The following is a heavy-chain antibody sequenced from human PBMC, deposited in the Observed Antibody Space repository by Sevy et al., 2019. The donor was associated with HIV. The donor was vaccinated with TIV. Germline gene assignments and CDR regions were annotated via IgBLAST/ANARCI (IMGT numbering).Heavy chain of an antibody. CDR3: AKDNTIFGVVTRRWFDP. CDR2: IWYDGSNK. Sequence: GGSLRLSCAASGFTFSSYGMHWVRQAPGKGLEWVAVIWYDGSNKYYADSVKGRFTISRDNSKNTLYLQMNSLRAEDTAVYYCAKDNTIFGVVTRRWFDPWGQGTLVTVSS. J-gene: IGHJ5*02. CDR1: GFTFSSYG. D-gene: IGHD3-3*01. V-gene: IGHV3-33*06.